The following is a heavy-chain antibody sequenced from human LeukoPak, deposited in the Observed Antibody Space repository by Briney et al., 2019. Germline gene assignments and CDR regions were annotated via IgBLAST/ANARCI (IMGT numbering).Heavy chain of an antibody. CDR3: ARGPPNWGYDY. CDR1: GYTFTSYD. D-gene: IGHD7-27*01. CDR2: MSPNSGNT. V-gene: IGHV1-8*01. Sequence: ASVKVSCKASGYTFTSYDINWVRQATGQGPEWMGWMSPNSGNTGYAQKFQGRVTMTRSTSMSTAYMELSSLRSEDAAVYYCARGPPNWGYDYWGQGTLVTVSS. J-gene: IGHJ4*02.